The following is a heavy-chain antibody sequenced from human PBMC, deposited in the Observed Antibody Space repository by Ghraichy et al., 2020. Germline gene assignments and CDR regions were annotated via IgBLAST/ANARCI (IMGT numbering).Heavy chain of an antibody. D-gene: IGHD4-11*01. CDR1: GGSISSHY. V-gene: IGHV4-59*08. CDR3: ARHEYSYRWFDP. CDR2: IYYSGGT. Sequence: SQTLSLTCSVSGGSISSHYWSWIRQPPGKGPEWIGYIYYSGGTNYNPSLNSRVTISADTSKNQFSLKLRSVTAADAAVYYCARHEYSYRWFDPWGQGTLVTVSS. J-gene: IGHJ5*02.